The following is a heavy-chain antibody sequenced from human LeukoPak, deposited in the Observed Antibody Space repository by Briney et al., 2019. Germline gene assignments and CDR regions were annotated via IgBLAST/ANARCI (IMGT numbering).Heavy chain of an antibody. J-gene: IGHJ6*03. CDR1: GDSISSGSYY. Sequence: SQTLSLTCTVSGDSISSGSYYWSWIRQPAGKGLAWIGRIYTSGSTNYNPSLKSRVTISIDTSKNQFSLKLSSVTAADTAVYYCARGRRGTIFGVVTSNGYLYYYYYMDVWGKGTTVTVSS. CDR2: IYTSGST. CDR3: ARGRRGTIFGVVTSNGYLYYYYYMDV. D-gene: IGHD3-3*01. V-gene: IGHV4-61*02.